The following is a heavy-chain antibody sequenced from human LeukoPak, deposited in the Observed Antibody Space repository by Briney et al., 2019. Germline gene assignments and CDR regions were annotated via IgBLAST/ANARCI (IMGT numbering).Heavy chain of an antibody. CDR1: GFTFSSYS. CDR2: ISGSGGST. Sequence: PGGSLRLSCAASGFTFSSYSMNWVRQAPGKGLEWVSAISGSGGSTYYADSVKGRFTISRDNSKNTLYLQMNSLRAEDTAVYYCAKEEGDGDRLNDYWGQGTLVTVSS. D-gene: IGHD4-17*01. V-gene: IGHV3-23*01. CDR3: AKEEGDGDRLNDY. J-gene: IGHJ4*02.